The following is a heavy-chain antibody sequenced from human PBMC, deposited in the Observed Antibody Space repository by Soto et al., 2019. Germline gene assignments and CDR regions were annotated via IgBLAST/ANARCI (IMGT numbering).Heavy chain of an antibody. V-gene: IGHV3-23*01. J-gene: IGHJ4*02. CDR2: ISGSGGST. CDR3: AKVGGYTVTTRPFDY. D-gene: IGHD4-17*01. Sequence: GGSLRLSCAASGFTFSSYAMSWVRQAPGKGLEWVSAISGSGGSTYYADSVKGRFTISRDNSKNTLYLQMNSLRAEDTAVYYCAKVGGYTVTTRPFDYWGQGTLVTVSS. CDR1: GFTFSSYA.